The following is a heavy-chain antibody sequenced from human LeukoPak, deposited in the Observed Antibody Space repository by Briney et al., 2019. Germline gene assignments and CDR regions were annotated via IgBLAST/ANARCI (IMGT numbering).Heavy chain of an antibody. CDR2: IYSGGST. V-gene: IGHV3-53*04. CDR1: GFTASSNY. J-gene: IGHJ6*02. Sequence: TGGSLRLSCAASGFTASSNYMSWVRQAPGKGLEWVSVIYSGGSTYYADSVKGRFTISRHNSKNTLYLQMNSLRAEDTAVYYCARDSTRIAKGMDVWGQGTTVTVSS. D-gene: IGHD6-13*01. CDR3: ARDSTRIAKGMDV.